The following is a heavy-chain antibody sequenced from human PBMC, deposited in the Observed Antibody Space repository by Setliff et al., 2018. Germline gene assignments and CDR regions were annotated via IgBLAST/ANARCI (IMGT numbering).Heavy chain of an antibody. CDR3: ATRKSSGRLYYMDV. J-gene: IGHJ6*03. V-gene: IGHV4-59*02. D-gene: IGHD1-26*01. CDR1: GGAVSGDY. CDR2: INYSGST. Sequence: PSETLSLTCSVSGGAVSGDYWTWIRQPPGKGLEYIGYINYSGSTNYNPSLKSRVTISGDTSKNQVSLRLSSVTAADTAVYYCATRKSSGRLYYMDVWGGGTTVTVSS.